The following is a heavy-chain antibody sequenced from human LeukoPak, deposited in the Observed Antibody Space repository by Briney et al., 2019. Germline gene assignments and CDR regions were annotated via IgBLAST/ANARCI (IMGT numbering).Heavy chain of an antibody. D-gene: IGHD1-26*01. CDR2: IYSGDNT. V-gene: IGHV3-53*01. CDR1: GFTVSSNY. CDR3: AKDRTVGASYWYFDL. J-gene: IGHJ2*01. Sequence: PGGSLRLSCAASGFTVSSNYMSWVRQAPGKGLQWVSLIYSGDNTYYADSVKGRFTISRDSSKNTLFLHMNTLRAEDTAIYYCAKDRTVGASYWYFDLWGRGTLVTVSS.